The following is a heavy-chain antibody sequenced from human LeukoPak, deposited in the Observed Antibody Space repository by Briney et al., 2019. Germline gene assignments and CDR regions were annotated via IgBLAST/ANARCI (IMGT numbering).Heavy chain of an antibody. D-gene: IGHD6-13*01. J-gene: IGHJ4*02. CDR1: GYTFTGYY. Sequence: ASVKVSCKASGYTFTGYYMHWVRQAPGQGLEWMGWINPNSGGTNYAQKFQGRVTMTRDTSISTAYMELSSLRSDDTAVFYCARSSSRWYPTFDSWGQGTLVTVSS. V-gene: IGHV1-2*02. CDR2: INPNSGGT. CDR3: ARSSSRWYPTFDS.